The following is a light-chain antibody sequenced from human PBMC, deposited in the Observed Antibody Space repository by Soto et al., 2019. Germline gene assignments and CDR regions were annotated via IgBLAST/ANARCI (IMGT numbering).Light chain of an antibody. CDR3: QQYENLPRT. CDR2: DAS. CDR1: HDISNY. J-gene: IGKJ1*01. Sequence: DIQMTQSPSSLSASVGDRVTITCQASHDISNYLNWYQQKPGKAPKLLIYDASNLEKGVPPRFSGSGSGTDFSFTITSLQPEDFATYYCQQYENLPRTFGPGTKVEIK. V-gene: IGKV1-33*01.